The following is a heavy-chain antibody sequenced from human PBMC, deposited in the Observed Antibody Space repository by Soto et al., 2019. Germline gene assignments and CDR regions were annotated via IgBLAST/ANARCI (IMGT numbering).Heavy chain of an antibody. CDR2: ISPYNGKN. CDR1: GYTFTNYG. CDR3: ARGGCNYGPGPFYI. Sequence: QVQLVQSGAEVKTPGASVNVSCHASGYTFTNYGINWVRQAPGQGLEWMAWISPYNGKNHHAPNVKGRLTMTTDTPTTTAYMVLRSLRSDDTAVYYCARGGCNYGPGPFYIWGQGTLLTVSS. V-gene: IGHV1-18*04. D-gene: IGHD4-17*01. J-gene: IGHJ3*02.